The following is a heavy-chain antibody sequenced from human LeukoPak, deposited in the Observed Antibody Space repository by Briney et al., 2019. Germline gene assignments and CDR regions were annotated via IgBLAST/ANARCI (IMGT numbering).Heavy chain of an antibody. D-gene: IGHD3-22*01. CDR1: GFTFSSYS. J-gene: IGHJ4*02. CDR2: IYSGGST. Sequence: GGSLRLSCAASGFTFSSYSMNWVRQVPGKGLEWVSVIYSGGSTYYADSVKGRFTISRDNSKNTLYLQMNSLRAEDTAVYYCAGLPAYCYDTSGFYFDYWGQGTLVTVSS. V-gene: IGHV3-66*04. CDR3: AGLPAYCYDTSGFYFDY.